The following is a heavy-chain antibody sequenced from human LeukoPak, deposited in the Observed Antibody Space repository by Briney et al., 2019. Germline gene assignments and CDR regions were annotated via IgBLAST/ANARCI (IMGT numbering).Heavy chain of an antibody. CDR2: INHSGST. Sequence: SETLSLTCAVYGGSFSGYYWSWIRQPPGKGLEWIGEINHSGSTNYNPSLKSRVTISVDTSKNQFSLKLSSVTAADTAVYYCARHDILTGYYEFDYWGQGTLVTVSS. V-gene: IGHV4-34*01. D-gene: IGHD3-9*01. J-gene: IGHJ4*02. CDR1: GGSFSGYY. CDR3: ARHDILTGYYEFDY.